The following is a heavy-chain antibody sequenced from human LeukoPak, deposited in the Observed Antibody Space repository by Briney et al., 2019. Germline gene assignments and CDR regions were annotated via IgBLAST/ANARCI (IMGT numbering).Heavy chain of an antibody. CDR3: VRDRGSWYHFDY. CDR2: TSNDGRNK. Sequence: GGSLRLPCVASGFTFSSYVMNWVRQAPGKGLEWVAVTSNDGRNKHHADSVKGRFTISRDNSKNTLYLQMNSLRAEDTAVYYCVRDRGSWYHFDYWGQGTLVTVSS. CDR1: GFTFSSYV. V-gene: IGHV3-30*04. D-gene: IGHD6-13*01. J-gene: IGHJ4*02.